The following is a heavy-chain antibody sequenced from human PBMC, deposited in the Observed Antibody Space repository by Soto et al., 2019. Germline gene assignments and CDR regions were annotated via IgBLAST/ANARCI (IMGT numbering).Heavy chain of an antibody. CDR2: IIPIFGTA. V-gene: IGHV1-69*13. CDR1: GYTFTSYG. J-gene: IGHJ4*02. Sequence: SVKVSCKASGYTFTSYGISWVRQAPGQGLEGMGGIIPIFGTANYAQKFQGRVTITADESTSTAYMELSSLRSEDTAVYYCARENRVYYFDYWGQGTLVTVSS. CDR3: ARENRVYYFDY.